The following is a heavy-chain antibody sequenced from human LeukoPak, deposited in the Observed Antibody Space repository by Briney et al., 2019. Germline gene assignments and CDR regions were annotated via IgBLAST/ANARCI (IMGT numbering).Heavy chain of an antibody. V-gene: IGHV3-11*03. CDR3: ATRKYYYDSSGYYLFDY. Sequence: GGSLRLSCAASGFTFSDYYMSWIRQAPGKGLEWDSYISSSSSYTNYADSVKGRFTISRDNAKNSLYLQMNSLRAEDTAVYYCATRKYYYDSSGYYLFDYWGQGTLVTVSS. D-gene: IGHD3-22*01. CDR1: GFTFSDYY. J-gene: IGHJ4*02. CDR2: ISSSSSYT.